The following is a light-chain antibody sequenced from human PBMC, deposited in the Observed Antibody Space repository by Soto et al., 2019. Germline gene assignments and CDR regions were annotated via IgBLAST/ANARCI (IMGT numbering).Light chain of an antibody. Sequence: QSVLTQPRSGSGSPGESVTISCSGTSSDVGSYNYVSWYQQYPGKAPKVMIYDVSERPSEVPVRFSGSKSGNTASLTISGLQAEDEAEYFCCSYSGSYSLLFGGGTKLTVL. J-gene: IGLJ2*01. CDR2: DVS. CDR1: SSDVGSYNY. V-gene: IGLV2-11*01. CDR3: CSYSGSYSLL.